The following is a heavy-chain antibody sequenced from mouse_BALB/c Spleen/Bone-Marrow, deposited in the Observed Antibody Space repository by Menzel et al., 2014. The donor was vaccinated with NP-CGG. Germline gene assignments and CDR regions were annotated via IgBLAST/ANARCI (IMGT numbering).Heavy chain of an antibody. V-gene: IGHV1S81*02. J-gene: IGHJ1*01. CDR1: GYTFTSYW. D-gene: IGHD1-1*01. CDR2: INPSNGRT. Sequence: QVQLQQSGAELVKPGASVKLSCKASGYTFTSYWMHWVKQRPGQGLEWIGEINPSNGRTNYNEKFKSKATLTVDKSSSPAYMQLSSLTSEDSAVYYCAPYYYGSSYGFYWYFDVWGAGTTVTVSS. CDR3: APYYYGSSYGFYWYFDV.